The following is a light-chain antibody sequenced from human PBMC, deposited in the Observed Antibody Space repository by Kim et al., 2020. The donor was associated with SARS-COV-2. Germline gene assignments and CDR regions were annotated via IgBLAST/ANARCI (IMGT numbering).Light chain of an antibody. J-gene: IGKJ2*01. CDR3: QQYDTWPYT. CDR1: QSITDN. CDR2: AAS. Sequence: ERVMTQSPATLSVSPGERVTLSCRAGQSITDNLAWYQQKPGHPPRLLIYAASTRASGIPARFSGGGSETEFTLTISSLQSEDFAVYYCQQYDTWPYTFGQGTKLEI. V-gene: IGKV3-15*01.